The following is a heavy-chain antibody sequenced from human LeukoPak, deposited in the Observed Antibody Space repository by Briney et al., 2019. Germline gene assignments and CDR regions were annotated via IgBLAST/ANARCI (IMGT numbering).Heavy chain of an antibody. J-gene: IGHJ4*02. V-gene: IGHV4-38-2*02. CDR2: FYDSGSS. D-gene: IGHD3-16*02. CDR3: VVLPGY. Sequence: SETLSLTCTVSGYSISGTYYWGWIRQPPRKGLEWIGSFYDSGSSYYNPSLKSRVTISVDTSKHQFSLKLNSVTAADTAVYYCVVLPGYWGQGTLVTVSS. CDR1: GYSISGTYY.